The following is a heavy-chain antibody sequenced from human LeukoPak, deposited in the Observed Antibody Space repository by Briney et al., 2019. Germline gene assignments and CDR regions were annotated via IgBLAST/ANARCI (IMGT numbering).Heavy chain of an antibody. CDR1: GFTFDDYA. J-gene: IGHJ4*02. CDR3: AKALGRGYDILTGYFDY. Sequence: GGSLRLSCAASGFTFDDYAMHWVRQAPGKGLEWVSGISWNSGSIGYADSVKGRFTISRDNAKNSLYLQMNSLRAEDTALYYCAKALGRGYDILTGYFDYWGQGTLVTVSS. CDR2: ISWNSGSI. D-gene: IGHD3-9*01. V-gene: IGHV3-9*01.